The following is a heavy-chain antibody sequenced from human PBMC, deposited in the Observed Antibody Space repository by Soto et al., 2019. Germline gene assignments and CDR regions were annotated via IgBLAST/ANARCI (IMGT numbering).Heavy chain of an antibody. D-gene: IGHD3-22*01. CDR3: AKDVGSYYYDTSAYFYDY. V-gene: IGHV3-9*01. Sequence: EVQLVESGGGLVQPGGSVRLSCVGSGFIFEDFAMNWVRQVPGKGLEWVSGISWNSATLAYAHSVKGRFIVSRDNAKNILYLQMNSLRPEDAALYYCAKDVGSYYYDTSAYFYDYWGQGTLVTVSS. CDR2: ISWNSATL. J-gene: IGHJ4*02. CDR1: GFIFEDFA.